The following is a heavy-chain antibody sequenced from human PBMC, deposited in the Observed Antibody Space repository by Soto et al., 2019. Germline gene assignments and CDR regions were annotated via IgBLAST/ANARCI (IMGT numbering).Heavy chain of an antibody. D-gene: IGHD2-2*01. CDR2: ISYDGSNK. CDR1: EFTCIGYG. V-gene: IGHV3-30*18. CDR3: AKDDVIFYQAIVEIPDVGWAFDF. Sequence: GVSLRLGCAVSEFTCIGYGMHWVRQAPVKGLEWVAVISYDGSNKYYADSVKGRFTISRDNSKNTLYLQMNSLWAEVTAVYYCAKDDVIFYQAIVEIPDVGWAFDFWGQGTTVTVS. J-gene: IGHJ3*01.